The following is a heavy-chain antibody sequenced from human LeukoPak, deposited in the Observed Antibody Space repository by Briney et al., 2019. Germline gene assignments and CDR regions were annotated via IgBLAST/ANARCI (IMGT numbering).Heavy chain of an antibody. CDR3: ARRRLAARPFYFEY. CDR2: INQDGSEK. V-gene: IGHV3-7*05. Sequence: TGGSLRLSCAASGFTFNIYWMSWVRQAPGKGLEWVANINQDGSEKYCVDSVKGRFTISRDNAKNSLYLQMNSLRAEDTAVYYCARRRLAARPFYFEYWGQGTLVTVSS. J-gene: IGHJ4*02. D-gene: IGHD6-6*01. CDR1: GFTFNIYW.